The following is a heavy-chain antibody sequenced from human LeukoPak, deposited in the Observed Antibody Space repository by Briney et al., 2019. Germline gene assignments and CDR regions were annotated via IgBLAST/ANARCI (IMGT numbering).Heavy chain of an antibody. J-gene: IGHJ6*03. D-gene: IGHD5-18*01. CDR3: ARDPGYSYGLSAYYYMDV. V-gene: IGHV3-30*03. CDR2: IPYDGTNK. CDR1: GFIFSNYG. Sequence: GGSLRLSCVASGFIFSNYGMHWVRQAPGKGLEWVADIPYDGTNKKYVDSVQGRFTISRDNSKNTLNLQMSSLRAEDTAVYYCARDPGYSYGLSAYYYMDVWGKGTTVTVSS.